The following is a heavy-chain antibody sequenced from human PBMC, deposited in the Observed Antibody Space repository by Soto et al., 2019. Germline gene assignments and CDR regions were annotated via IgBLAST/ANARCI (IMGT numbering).Heavy chain of an antibody. Sequence: SETLSLTCTVSGGSISSRVYYWGWIRQPPGKGLEWIGSIYYSGNTYYNSSLKSRVIISVATSENQFSLKLSSVTAADTAVYYCASSNELRYFDYWGKGPLVTVSS. V-gene: IGHV4-39*01. D-gene: IGHD3-9*01. CDR1: GGSISSRVYY. J-gene: IGHJ4*02. CDR2: IYYSGNT. CDR3: ASSNELRYFDY.